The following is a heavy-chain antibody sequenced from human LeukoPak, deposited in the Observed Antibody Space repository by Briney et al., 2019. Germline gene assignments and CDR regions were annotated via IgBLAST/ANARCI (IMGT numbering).Heavy chain of an antibody. CDR1: GGSISSSGYY. CDR2: IYFSGST. Sequence: SETLSLTCTVSGGSISSSGYYWGWIRQPPGKGLEWIGAIYFSGSTYYNPSLKSRVTISLHTSKNQFSLKLTSVTAADTAVYYCARGRPYYYYGMDVWGQGTTVTVSS. CDR3: ARGRPYYYYGMDV. J-gene: IGHJ6*02. V-gene: IGHV4-39*07.